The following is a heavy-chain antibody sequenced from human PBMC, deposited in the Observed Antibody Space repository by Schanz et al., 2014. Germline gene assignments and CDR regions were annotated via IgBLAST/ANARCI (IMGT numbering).Heavy chain of an antibody. CDR3: TRGGSMGQERNFAS. CDR1: GYTFTTYS. CDR2: INPSGGST. J-gene: IGHJ4*02. Sequence: QVQLLQSGAEVKKPGASMKVSCKAFGYTFTTYSMLWVRQAPGQGVEWMGIINPSGGSTRYGQKFQGRITVTTDTTTSTVYLELSSLRSDDAAVYYGTRGGSMGQERNFASWGQGTLVTVSS. V-gene: IGHV1-46*03. D-gene: IGHD3-10*01.